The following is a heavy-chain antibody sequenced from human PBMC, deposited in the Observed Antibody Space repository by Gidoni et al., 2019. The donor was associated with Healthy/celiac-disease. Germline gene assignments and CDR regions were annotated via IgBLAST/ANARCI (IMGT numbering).Heavy chain of an antibody. V-gene: IGHV5-10-1*01. CDR2: IDPSDSYT. CDR3: ARSPIGYYYDSSGDAFDI. J-gene: IGHJ3*02. D-gene: IGHD3-22*01. Sequence: MPGKGLEWMGRIDPSDSYTNYSPSFQGHVTISADKSISTAYLQWSSLKASDTAMYYCARSPIGYYYDSSGDAFDIWGQGTMVTVSS.